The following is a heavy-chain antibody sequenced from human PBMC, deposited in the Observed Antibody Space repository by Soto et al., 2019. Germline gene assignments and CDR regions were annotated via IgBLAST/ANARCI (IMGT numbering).Heavy chain of an antibody. CDR1: GGTFDSYS. CDR3: ATGALAGRQQLVRDAFDF. J-gene: IGHJ3*01. V-gene: IGHV1-69*02. Sequence: QVQLVQSGAEVKKPGSSLRVSCRASGGTFDSYSISWVRQAPGQGLEWLGKVAPIFDFSRYAPKFQGRVTITANKSPSIAYLGLSGRTSQEPAVYYWATGALAGRQQLVRDAFDFWGQGTTVPVS. D-gene: IGHD6-13*01. CDR2: VAPIFDFS.